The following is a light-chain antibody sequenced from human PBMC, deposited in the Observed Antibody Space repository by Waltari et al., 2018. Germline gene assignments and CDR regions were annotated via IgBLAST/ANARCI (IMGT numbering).Light chain of an antibody. CDR1: TSNTGAGYD. CDR3: QSYDTTLSVV. J-gene: IGLJ2*01. Sequence: QSVLTQPPSVSGAPGQRVRISCTGTTSNTGAGYDVPWYPQGPGKAPKLIIYGTNTRPLGVPDRFFGSQYGTSASLAIIGLQAEDEGDYYCQSYDTTLSVVFGGGTKLTVL. V-gene: IGLV1-40*01. CDR2: GTN.